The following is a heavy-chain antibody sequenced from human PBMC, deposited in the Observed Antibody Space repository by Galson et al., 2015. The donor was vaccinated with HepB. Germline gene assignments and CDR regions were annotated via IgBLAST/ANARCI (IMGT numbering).Heavy chain of an antibody. CDR2: ISGSGGST. D-gene: IGHD6-13*01. V-gene: IGHV3-23*01. J-gene: IGHJ4*02. CDR3: AKDRRMFFIAAAGTLLYY. Sequence: SLRLSCAASGFTFSSYAMSWVRQAPGKGLEWVSAISGSGGSTYYADSVKGRFAISRDNSKNTLYLQMNSLRAEDTAVYYCAKDRRMFFIAAAGTLLYYWGQGTLVTVSS. CDR1: GFTFSSYA.